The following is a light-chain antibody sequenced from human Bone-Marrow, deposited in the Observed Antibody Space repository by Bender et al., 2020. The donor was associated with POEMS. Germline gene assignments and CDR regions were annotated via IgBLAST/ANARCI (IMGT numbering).Light chain of an antibody. V-gene: IGLV2-14*03. CDR2: DGN. CDR3: AAWDDSLTGWV. Sequence: SALTQPASVSGSPGQSVTISCTGTSNDVGAYSYIAWYQHHPGKVPKLLIYDGNHRPSGGPDRFSGSKSGTSASLAISGLQSEDEADYYCAAWDDSLTGWVFGGGTKLTVL. CDR1: SNDVGAYSY. J-gene: IGLJ3*02.